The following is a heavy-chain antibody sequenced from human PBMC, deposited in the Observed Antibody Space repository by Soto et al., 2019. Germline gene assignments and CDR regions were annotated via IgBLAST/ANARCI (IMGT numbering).Heavy chain of an antibody. CDR1: GFTFSSYW. V-gene: IGHV3-7*01. D-gene: IGHD6-13*01. CDR2: IKQDGSEK. Sequence: ESGGGLVQPGGCLRLSCAASGFTFSSYWMSWVRQAPGKGLEWVANIKQDGSEKYYVDSVKGRFTISRDNAKNSLYLQMNSLRAEDTAVYYCARGHSSSWYGDAFDIWGQGTMVTVSS. CDR3: ARGHSSSWYGDAFDI. J-gene: IGHJ3*02.